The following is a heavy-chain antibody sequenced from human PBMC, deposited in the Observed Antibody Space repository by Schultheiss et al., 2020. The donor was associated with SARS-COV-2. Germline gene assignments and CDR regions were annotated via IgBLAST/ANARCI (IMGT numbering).Heavy chain of an antibody. J-gene: IGHJ4*02. D-gene: IGHD2-15*01. CDR2: IYSGGST. V-gene: IGHV3-53*04. Sequence: GSLRLSCAASGFTVSSNYMSWVRQAPGKGLEWVSIIYSGGSTYYADSVKGRFTISRHNSKNTLYLQMNSLRAEDTAVYYCARVVVPAPYYFDYWGQGTLVTVSS. CDR3: ARVVVPAPYYFDY. CDR1: GFTVSSNY.